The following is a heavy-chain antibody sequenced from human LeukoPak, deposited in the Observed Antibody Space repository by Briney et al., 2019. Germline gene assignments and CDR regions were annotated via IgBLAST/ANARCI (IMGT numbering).Heavy chain of an antibody. CDR2: ISGSDGST. J-gene: IGHJ4*02. Sequence: GGSLRLSCAASGFTFSSYAMSWVRQAPGKGLEWVSAISGSDGSTYYADSVKGRFTISRDNSKNTLYLQMNSLRAEDTAVYYCAKVAPILGYCSGGSCYIDYFDYWGQGTLVTVSS. CDR3: AKVAPILGYCSGGSCYIDYFDY. V-gene: IGHV3-23*01. D-gene: IGHD2-15*01. CDR1: GFTFSSYA.